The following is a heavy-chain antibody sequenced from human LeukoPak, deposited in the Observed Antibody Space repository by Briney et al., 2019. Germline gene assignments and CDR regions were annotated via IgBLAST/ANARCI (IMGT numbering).Heavy chain of an antibody. D-gene: IGHD3-22*01. CDR2: IKQDGSEK. V-gene: IGHV3-7*01. Sequence: GGSLRLSCAASGFTFSSYWMSWVRQAPGKGLEWVANIKQDGSEKYYVDSVKGRFTISRDNAKNSLYLQMNSLRAEDTAVYYCAREVTYYYDSSGYSDAFDIWGQGTMVTVSS. J-gene: IGHJ3*02. CDR1: GFTFSSYW. CDR3: AREVTYYYDSSGYSDAFDI.